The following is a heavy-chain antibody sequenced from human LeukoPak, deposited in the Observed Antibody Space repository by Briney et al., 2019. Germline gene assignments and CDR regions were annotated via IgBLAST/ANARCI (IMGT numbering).Heavy chain of an antibody. Sequence: SETLSLTCAVYGGSFSGYYWSWIRQPPGKGLEWIGEINHSGSTNYNPSLKSRVTISVDTSKNQFSLKLSSVTAADTAVYYCARRGAELRYFDWSSRYYFDYWGQGTLVTVSS. V-gene: IGHV4-34*01. CDR1: GGSFSGYY. J-gene: IGHJ4*02. CDR2: INHSGST. D-gene: IGHD3-9*01. CDR3: ARRGAELRYFDWSSRYYFDY.